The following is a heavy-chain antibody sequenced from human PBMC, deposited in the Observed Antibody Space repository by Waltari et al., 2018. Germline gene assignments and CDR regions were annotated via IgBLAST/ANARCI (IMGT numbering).Heavy chain of an antibody. J-gene: IGHJ3*02. V-gene: IGHV1-2*02. CDR2: INPNSGGT. Sequence: QVQLVQSGAEVKKPGASVKVSFKASGYTFTSYAMPWVRQDPGQRLEWMGWINPNSGGTNYAQKFQGRVTMTRDTSISTAYMELSRLRSDDTAVYYCASDGRDYGDYENAFDIWGQGTMVTVSS. CDR3: ASDGRDYGDYENAFDI. CDR1: GYTFTSYA. D-gene: IGHD4-17*01.